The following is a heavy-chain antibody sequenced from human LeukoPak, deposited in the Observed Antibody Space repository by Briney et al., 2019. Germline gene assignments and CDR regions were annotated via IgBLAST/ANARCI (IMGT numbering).Heavy chain of an antibody. D-gene: IGHD6-6*01. V-gene: IGHV4-59*01. J-gene: IGHJ4*02. CDR1: GGSISSYY. Sequence: PSETLSLTCTVSGGSISSYYWSWLRQPPGKGLEWVGYIYYSGSTNYNPSLKSRVTISVDTSKNQFSLKLSSVTAADMAVYYCASFEYSSSYYFDYWGQGTLVTVSS. CDR3: ASFEYSSSYYFDY. CDR2: IYYSGST.